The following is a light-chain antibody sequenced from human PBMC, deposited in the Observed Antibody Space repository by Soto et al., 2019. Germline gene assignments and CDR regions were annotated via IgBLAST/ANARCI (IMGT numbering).Light chain of an antibody. CDR2: NTS. J-gene: IGKJ1*01. CDR1: KNISTR. V-gene: IGKV1-5*01. CDR3: QQCNSYPQT. Sequence: DIQLTQSPSALCASVGERITITCRASKNISTRLAWYQQKPGKGPRLLLYNTSTLESGVPSRFSGSGSETHFTLTIASLEPEDFAVYYCQQCNSYPQTFGQGTKVDIK.